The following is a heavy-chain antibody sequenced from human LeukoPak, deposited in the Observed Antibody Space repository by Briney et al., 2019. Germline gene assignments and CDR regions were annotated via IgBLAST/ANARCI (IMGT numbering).Heavy chain of an antibody. CDR3: ARDRYGDYSIDY. CDR1: GFTVSNNY. CDR2: IYSGGNT. V-gene: IGHV3-53*05. D-gene: IGHD4-17*01. Sequence: SGGSLRLSCAASGFTVSNNYMSWVRQSPGKGLEWVSVIYSGGNTYYTDSVKGRFTISRDNSKNTLYLQMNSLRAEDTAVYYCARDRYGDYSIDYWGQGTLVTVSS. J-gene: IGHJ4*02.